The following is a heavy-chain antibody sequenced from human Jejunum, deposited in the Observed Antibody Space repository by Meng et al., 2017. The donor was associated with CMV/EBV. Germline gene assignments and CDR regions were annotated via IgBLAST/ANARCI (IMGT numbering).Heavy chain of an antibody. J-gene: IGHJ4*02. CDR3: VRLNTLTPFDY. CDR2: INPDGSST. Sequence: ASGFPFSTHWMPWVRQAPGKGLVWVSRINPDGSSTSYADSVKGRFTISRDNAKNTLYLQMNSLRAEDTAVYYCVRLNTLTPFDYWGQGTLVTVSS. CDR1: GFPFSTHW. D-gene: IGHD3-9*01. V-gene: IGHV3-74*01.